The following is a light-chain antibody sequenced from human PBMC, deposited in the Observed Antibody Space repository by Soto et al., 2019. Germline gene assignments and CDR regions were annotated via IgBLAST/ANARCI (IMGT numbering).Light chain of an antibody. V-gene: IGKV3D-15*01. J-gene: IGKJ5*01. CDR3: QQYNKGTRIT. Sequence: APLSCRASQRVSSSFLAWYHHKPGHPPRLLIYGTSSRSTGIPDRFRGSGSGSDFTLTISCLQSEDFAIYYCQQYNKGTRITFGQGTRLEI. CDR1: QRVSSSF. CDR2: GTS.